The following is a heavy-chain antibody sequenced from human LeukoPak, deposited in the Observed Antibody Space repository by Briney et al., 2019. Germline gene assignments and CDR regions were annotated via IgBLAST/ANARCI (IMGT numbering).Heavy chain of an antibody. Sequence: GGSLRLSCAASGFTFTTYTMRWVRQAPRKGLEWVSYISSSGSTIYYADSVKGRFTISRDNAKNSLYLQMNSLRAEDTAVYYCARVYDFWSGQNWFDPWGQGTLVTVSS. V-gene: IGHV3-48*04. J-gene: IGHJ5*02. CDR3: ARVYDFWSGQNWFDP. CDR1: GFTFTTYT. CDR2: ISSSGSTI. D-gene: IGHD3-3*01.